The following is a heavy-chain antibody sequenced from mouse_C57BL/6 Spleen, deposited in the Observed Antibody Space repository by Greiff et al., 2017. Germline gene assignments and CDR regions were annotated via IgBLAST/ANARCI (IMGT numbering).Heavy chain of an antibody. Sequence: EVKLVESGGGLVQPKGSLKLSCAASGFSFNTYAMNWVRQAPGKGLEWVARIRSKSNNYATYYADSVKDRFTISRDDSESMLYLQMNNLKTEDTAMYYCVRHGGDYYGSSAFDYWCQGTTLTVSS. CDR3: VRHGGDYYGSSAFDY. V-gene: IGHV10-1*01. CDR2: IRSKSNNYAT. J-gene: IGHJ2*01. D-gene: IGHD1-1*01. CDR1: GFSFNTYA.